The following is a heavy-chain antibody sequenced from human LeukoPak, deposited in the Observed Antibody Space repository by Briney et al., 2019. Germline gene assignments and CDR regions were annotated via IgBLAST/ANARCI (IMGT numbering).Heavy chain of an antibody. CDR3: ATAMVRGVISGD. J-gene: IGHJ4*02. CDR1: GYTFTGYY. Sequence: GASVKVSCKASGYTFTGYYMHWVRQAPGQGLEWMGRINPNSGGTNYAQKFQGRVTMTRDTSISTAYMELSRLRSDDTAVYYCATAMVRGVISGDWGQGTLVTVSS. V-gene: IGHV1-2*06. CDR2: INPNSGGT. D-gene: IGHD3-10*01.